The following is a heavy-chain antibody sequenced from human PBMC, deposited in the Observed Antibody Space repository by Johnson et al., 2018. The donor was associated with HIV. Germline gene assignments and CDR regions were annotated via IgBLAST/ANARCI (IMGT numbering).Heavy chain of an antibody. D-gene: IGHD5-24*01. CDR1: GFAFSSYA. CDR3: ARDEPYNLNAFDI. J-gene: IGHJ3*02. Sequence: QVQLVESGGGVVQPGRSLRLSCAASGFAFSSYAMHWVSQAPGMGLEWVPVIYTGGNTYYANSVKDRFTISRDNSKNTLYLQMNSLRAEDTAVYYCARDEPYNLNAFDIWGQGTMVTVSS. V-gene: IGHV3-NL1*01. CDR2: IYTGGNT.